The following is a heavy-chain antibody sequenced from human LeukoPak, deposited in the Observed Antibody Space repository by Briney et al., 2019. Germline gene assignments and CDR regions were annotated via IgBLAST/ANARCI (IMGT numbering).Heavy chain of an antibody. CDR2: ISGSGGST. CDR1: GFTFSSYA. D-gene: IGHD1-26*01. CDR3: VKAASGSYSVSDY. Sequence: GGSLRLSCAASGFTFSSYAMSWVRQTPGKGLEWVSAISGSGGSTYYADSVKGRFTISRDNSKNTLYLQMNSLRAEDTAVYYCVKAASGSYSVSDYWGQGTLVTVSS. V-gene: IGHV3-23*01. J-gene: IGHJ4*02.